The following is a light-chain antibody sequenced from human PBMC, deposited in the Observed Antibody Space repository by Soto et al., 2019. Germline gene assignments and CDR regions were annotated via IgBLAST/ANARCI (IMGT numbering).Light chain of an antibody. CDR3: QQYNNWPPST. V-gene: IGKV3-15*01. CDR2: GAS. CDR1: QSVGSR. J-gene: IGKJ2*01. Sequence: EIVMTQSPATLSVSPGERVTISCRASQSVGSRVAWYQQKTGQAPRLLIYGASTRATGIPARFSGSGSGTEFTLTISSLQSEDFAVYFCQQYNNWPPSTFGQGTMLEIE.